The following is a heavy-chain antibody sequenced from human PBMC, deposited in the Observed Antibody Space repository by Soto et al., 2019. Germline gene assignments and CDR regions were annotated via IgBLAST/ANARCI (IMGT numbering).Heavy chain of an antibody. J-gene: IGHJ6*02. D-gene: IGHD1-26*01. Sequence: EVHLVESGGGLMQPGGSLRLSCAASGFTVSTYNMIWVRQAPVKGLEWVSVTYSGGSTQYADSVKGRFTVSRDYSKNTLYLQMSSLRDEDTAVYYCARKLSGAVQGWAYGMDVWGRGTTVTVSS. CDR3: ARKLSGAVQGWAYGMDV. V-gene: IGHV3-53*02. CDR1: GFTVSTYN. CDR2: TYSGGST.